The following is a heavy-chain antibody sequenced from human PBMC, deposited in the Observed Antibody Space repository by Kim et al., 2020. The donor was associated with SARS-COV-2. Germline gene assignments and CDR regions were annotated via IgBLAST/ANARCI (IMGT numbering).Heavy chain of an antibody. CDR1: GFTFDDYA. CDR3: AKEVSSKGYYYYYGMDV. Sequence: GGSLRLSCAASGFTFDDYAMHWVRQAPGKGLEWVSGISWNSGSIGYADSVKGRFTISRDNAKNSLYLQMNSLRAEETALYYCAKEVSSKGYYYYYGMDV. V-gene: IGHV3-9*01. CDR2: ISWNSGSI. J-gene: IGHJ6*01. D-gene: IGHD6-13*01.